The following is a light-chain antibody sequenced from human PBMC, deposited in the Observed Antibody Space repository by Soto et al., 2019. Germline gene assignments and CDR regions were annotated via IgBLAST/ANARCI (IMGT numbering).Light chain of an antibody. J-gene: IGKJ4*01. CDR2: DAS. CDR1: QTVRNNY. Sequence: EFVLTQSPGTLSLSPGERATLSCRASQTVRNNYLAWYQQKPGQAPRLLIYDASSRATGIPDRFSGGGSGTDFTLTISRLEPEDFATYYCLQDYTYPLTFGGGTKVDIK. CDR3: LQDYTYPLT. V-gene: IGKV3-20*01.